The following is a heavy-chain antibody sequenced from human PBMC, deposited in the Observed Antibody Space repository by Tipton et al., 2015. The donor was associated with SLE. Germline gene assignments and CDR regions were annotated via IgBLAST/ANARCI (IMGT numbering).Heavy chain of an antibody. V-gene: IGHV3-30*04. Sequence: SLRLSCAASGFTFSSYAMHWVRQAPGKGLEWVAVISYDGSIKYSVDSVKGRFTISRDNSKNTLYLQMNNLRAEDTAVYYCARELNGHRGGYYFDYWGQGTLVTVSS. CDR1: GFTFSSYA. CDR3: ARELNGHRGGYYFDY. CDR2: ISYDGSIK. D-gene: IGHD3-16*01. J-gene: IGHJ4*02.